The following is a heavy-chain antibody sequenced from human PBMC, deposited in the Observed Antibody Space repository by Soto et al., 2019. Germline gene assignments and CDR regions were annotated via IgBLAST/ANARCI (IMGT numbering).Heavy chain of an antibody. CDR2: IHYSGRT. D-gene: IGHD6-19*01. CDR1: GGSNSNYY. Sequence: QVFLQESGPGLVKPSETLSLTCTVSGGSNSNYYWTWVRQSPGKGLEWVGYIHYSGRTHYNPSLERRVTISADTSKKQFSLKVNFLTAADTAVYHCVYTTGWPGFDFWGQGILVTVSS. CDR3: VYTTGWPGFDF. V-gene: IGHV4-59*03. J-gene: IGHJ4*02.